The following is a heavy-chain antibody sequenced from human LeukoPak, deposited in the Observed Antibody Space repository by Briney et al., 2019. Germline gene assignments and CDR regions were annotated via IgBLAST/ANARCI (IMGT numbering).Heavy chain of an antibody. CDR3: ARGRSYGFDFDS. Sequence: PSETLSLTCDVSGVSINTCCYYWTWIRQPPGKGLEWVGYKYYSGSTRYNSSLRSRLTISLDSSKNQFSLRLTSVTAADTAVYYCARGRSYGFDFDSWGPGTLVIVSS. J-gene: IGHJ4*02. CDR2: KYYSGST. D-gene: IGHD5-18*01. V-gene: IGHV4-61*01. CDR1: GVSINTCCYY.